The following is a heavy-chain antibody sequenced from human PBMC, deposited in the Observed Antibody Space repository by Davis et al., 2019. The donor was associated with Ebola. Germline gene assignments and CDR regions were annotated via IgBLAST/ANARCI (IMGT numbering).Heavy chain of an antibody. CDR1: GFTFSGSA. V-gene: IGHV3-73*01. CDR3: SRRSCSGGACYEDYYYTMDV. Sequence: GESLKISCAASGFTFSGSAMYWVRQASGKGLEWVGRISSKPNNYATAYAASVKGRFTISRDDSKNTAYLQMNSLKTEDAAVYYCSRRSCSGGACYEDYYYTMDVWGQGTTVTVSS. CDR2: ISSKPNNYAT. D-gene: IGHD2-15*01. J-gene: IGHJ6*02.